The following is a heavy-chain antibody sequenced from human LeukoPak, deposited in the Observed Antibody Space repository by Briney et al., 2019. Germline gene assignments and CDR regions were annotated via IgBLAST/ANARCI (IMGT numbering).Heavy chain of an antibody. CDR1: GGSISSKNDY. V-gene: IGHV4-39*07. J-gene: IGHJ4*02. Sequence: SETLSLTCSVSGGSISSKNDYWGWIRQPPGKGLEWIGNIFYSGTTFYNPSLKSRVTISVDTSKNQFSLKLSSVTAADAAVYYCARLPLLARTISNWGQGTLVTVSS. D-gene: IGHD3-3*01. CDR2: IFYSGTT. CDR3: ARLPLLARTISN.